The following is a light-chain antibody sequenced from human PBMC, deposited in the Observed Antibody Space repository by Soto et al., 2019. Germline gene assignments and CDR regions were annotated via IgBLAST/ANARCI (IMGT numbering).Light chain of an antibody. J-gene: IGKJ1*01. CDR3: QQYGSSPQT. V-gene: IGKV3-20*01. Sequence: EIVLTQSPGTLSLSPGERATLSCRASQSVSSSYLAWYQQKPGQAPRLLICGASSRATGIPDRFSGSGSGTDFTLNISRLEPEDFAVYYCQQYGSSPQTFGQGTKVEIK. CDR2: GAS. CDR1: QSVSSSY.